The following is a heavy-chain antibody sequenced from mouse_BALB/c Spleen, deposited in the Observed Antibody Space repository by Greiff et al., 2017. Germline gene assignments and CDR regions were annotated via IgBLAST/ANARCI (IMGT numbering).Heavy chain of an antibody. CDR2: ISDGGSYT. J-gene: IGHJ4*01. Sequence: EVKLMESGGGLVKPGGSLKLSCAASGFTFSDYYMYWVRQTPEKRLEWVATISDGGSYTYYPDSVKGRFTISRDNAKNNLYLQMSSLKSEDTAMYYCARGAWDYAMDYWGQGTSVTVSS. CDR1: GFTFSDYY. CDR3: ARGAWDYAMDY. V-gene: IGHV5-4*02.